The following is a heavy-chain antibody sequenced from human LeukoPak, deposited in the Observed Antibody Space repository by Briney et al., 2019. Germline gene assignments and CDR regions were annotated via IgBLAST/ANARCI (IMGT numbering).Heavy chain of an antibody. Sequence: SVKVSCKASGGTFSSYTISWVRQAPGQGLEWMGRIIPILGIANYAQKFQGRVTITADKSTSTAYMELSSLRSEDTAVYYCARVPAARDNWFDPWGQGTLDTVSS. CDR2: IIPILGIA. CDR3: ARVPAARDNWFDP. D-gene: IGHD2-2*01. CDR1: GGTFSSYT. V-gene: IGHV1-69*02. J-gene: IGHJ5*02.